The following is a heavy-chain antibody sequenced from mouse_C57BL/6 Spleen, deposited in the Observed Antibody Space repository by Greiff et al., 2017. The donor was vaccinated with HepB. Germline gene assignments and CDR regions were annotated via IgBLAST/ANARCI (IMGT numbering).Heavy chain of an antibody. V-gene: IGHV1-55*01. D-gene: IGHD2-2*01. Sequence: QVQLQQPGAELVKPGASVKMSCKASGYTFTSYWITWVKQRPGQGLEWIGDIYPGSGSTNYNEKFKGKATFTADTSSNTAYMQLSSLTTEDSAIYYCARRGGYPYAMDYWGQGTSVTVSS. CDR2: IYPGSGST. CDR1: GYTFTSYW. CDR3: ARRGGYPYAMDY. J-gene: IGHJ4*01.